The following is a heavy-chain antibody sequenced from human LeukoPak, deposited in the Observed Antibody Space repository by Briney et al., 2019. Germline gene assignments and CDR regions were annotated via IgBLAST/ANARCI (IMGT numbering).Heavy chain of an antibody. CDR2: INTDGSST. J-gene: IGHJ4*02. CDR1: GFTFSTYW. CDR3: ASAHNDYGDYDFGY. V-gene: IGHV3-74*01. D-gene: IGHD4-17*01. Sequence: GGSLRLSCAASGFTFSTYWMHWVRQAPGKGLVWVSRINTDGSSTTYADSVKGRFTSSRDNAKNTLYLQMNSLRAEDTAVYYCASAHNDYGDYDFGYWGQGTLVTVSP.